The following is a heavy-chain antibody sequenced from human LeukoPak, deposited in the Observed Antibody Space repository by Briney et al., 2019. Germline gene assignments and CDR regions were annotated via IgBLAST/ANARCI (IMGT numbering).Heavy chain of an antibody. V-gene: IGHV3-23*01. CDR1: GFTFSSYA. Sequence: PGGSLRLSCAASGFTFSSYAMSWVRQAPGQGLEWVSAISGTGSSTYSADSVKGRFTISRDNLKNTLYLQMNTLRAEDTAVYYCARDIVVQGGRYFDLWGRGTLVSVSS. D-gene: IGHD2-21*01. CDR3: ARDIVVQGGRYFDL. J-gene: IGHJ2*01. CDR2: ISGTGSST.